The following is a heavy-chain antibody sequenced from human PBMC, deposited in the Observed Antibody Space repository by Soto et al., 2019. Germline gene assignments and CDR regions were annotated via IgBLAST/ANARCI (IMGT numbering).Heavy chain of an antibody. CDR1: GYTFTSYG. V-gene: IGHV1-69*04. Sequence: ASVKVSCKASGYTFTSYGMCWVRQAPGQGLEWMGRIIPILGIANHAQKFQGRVTITADKSTSTVYMELSSLRSEDTAVYYCARDPMVRGVILNWFDPWGQGTLVTVSS. J-gene: IGHJ5*02. CDR3: ARDPMVRGVILNWFDP. D-gene: IGHD3-10*01. CDR2: IIPILGIA.